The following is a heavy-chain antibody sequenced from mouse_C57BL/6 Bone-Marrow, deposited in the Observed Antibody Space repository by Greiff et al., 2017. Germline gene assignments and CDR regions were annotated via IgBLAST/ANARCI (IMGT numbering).Heavy chain of an antibody. Sequence: VQLQQPGAELVKPGASVKMSCKASGYTFTSYWITWVKQRPGQGLEWIGDIYPGSGSTNYNEKFKSKATLTVDTSSSTAYMQLSSLTSEDSAVYYCARWDYGSSLFAYFDVWGTGTTVTVSS. J-gene: IGHJ1*03. V-gene: IGHV1-55*01. CDR3: ARWDYGSSLFAYFDV. CDR2: IYPGSGST. CDR1: GYTFTSYW. D-gene: IGHD1-1*01.